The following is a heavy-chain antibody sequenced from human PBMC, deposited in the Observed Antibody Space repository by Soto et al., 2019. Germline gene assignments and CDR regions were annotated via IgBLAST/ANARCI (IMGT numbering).Heavy chain of an antibody. Sequence: PSETLSLTCTVSGGSISISTYYGGWIRQPPGKGLEWIGSVYYSGSTYYNPSLKSRVTISVDTSKNQFSLKLSSVTAADTAVYYCARHGQLYNSGWYLNWFDPWGQGTLVTVS. D-gene: IGHD6-19*01. V-gene: IGHV4-39*01. CDR3: ARHGQLYNSGWYLNWFDP. J-gene: IGHJ5*02. CDR1: GGSISISTYY. CDR2: VYYSGST.